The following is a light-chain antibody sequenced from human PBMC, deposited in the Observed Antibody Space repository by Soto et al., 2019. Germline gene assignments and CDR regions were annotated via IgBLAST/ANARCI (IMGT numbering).Light chain of an antibody. Sequence: DIQMTQSPSSLSASVGHRVTITCRASQHIGNDLRWYQQKPGKATQRLIYHTSPVLIGVTSKLSGRGSGSEFTLTFYSLQPEDFATYSCLQHYSYSWRFGQGTKVYI. CDR3: LQHYSYSWR. CDR2: HTS. J-gene: IGKJ1*01. V-gene: IGKV1-17*01. CDR1: QHIGND.